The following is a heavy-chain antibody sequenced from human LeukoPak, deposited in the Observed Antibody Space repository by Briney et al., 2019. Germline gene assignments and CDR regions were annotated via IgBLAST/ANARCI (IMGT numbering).Heavy chain of an antibody. CDR1: GGSFSGYY. D-gene: IGHD2/OR15-2a*01. Sequence: SETLSLTCAVYGGSFSGYYWSWIRQPPGKGLEWIGEINHSGSTNYNPSLKSRVTISVDTSKNQFSLKLSSVTAADTAVYYCARRIRPSRGPFDIWGQGTMVTVSS. V-gene: IGHV4-34*01. J-gene: IGHJ3*02. CDR2: INHSGST. CDR3: ARRIRPSRGPFDI.